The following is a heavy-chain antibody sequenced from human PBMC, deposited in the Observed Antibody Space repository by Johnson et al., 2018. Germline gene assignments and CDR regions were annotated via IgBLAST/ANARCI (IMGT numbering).Heavy chain of an antibody. V-gene: IGHV3-30*18. CDR1: GFAFSSYG. D-gene: IGHD3-16*01. CDR3: AKDYEQYLQH. CDR2: ISYDGSNK. J-gene: IGHJ1*01. Sequence: QVQLVESGGGVVQPGRSLRLSCAASGFAFSSYGMHWVRQAPGKGLEWVAFISYDGSNKYYVDSVKGRFTISRDNSKNTLYLQMNSLRAEDTAVYYCAKDYEQYLQHWGQGTLVTVSS.